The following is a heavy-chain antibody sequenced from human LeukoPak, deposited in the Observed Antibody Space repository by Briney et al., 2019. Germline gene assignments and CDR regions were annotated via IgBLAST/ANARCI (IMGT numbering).Heavy chain of an antibody. D-gene: IGHD5-12*01. CDR3: ARGGYSGSDWTT. Sequence: KSSETLSLTFTVSGGSISTFYWNWIRQPPGKGLEWIGYIYHSGDTRYNPSLKSRVTISVDTSKSQFSLKVSSVTAADTAVYYCARGGYSGSDWTTWGQGTLVTVSS. V-gene: IGHV4-59*01. J-gene: IGHJ5*02. CDR2: IYHSGDT. CDR1: GGSISTFY.